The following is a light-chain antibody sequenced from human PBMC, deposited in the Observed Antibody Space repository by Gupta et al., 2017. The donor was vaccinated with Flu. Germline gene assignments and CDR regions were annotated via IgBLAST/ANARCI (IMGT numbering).Light chain of an antibody. V-gene: IGKV1-5*03. CDR2: KAS. J-gene: IGKJ4*01. Sequence: DIQMTQSPSTLSAYVGDRVTITCRASQSLSSWLAWYQQKPGKAPNLLIYKASKVESGVPSRFSGSGYGTEFTLTISSRQPDDFATYYCQQEDSSSLTFGGGTXVDI. CDR3: QQEDSSSLT. CDR1: QSLSSW.